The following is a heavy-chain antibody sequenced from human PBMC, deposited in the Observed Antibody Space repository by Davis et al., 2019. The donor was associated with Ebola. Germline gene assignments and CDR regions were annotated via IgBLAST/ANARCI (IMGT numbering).Heavy chain of an antibody. D-gene: IGHD3-9*01. Sequence: SETLSLTCAVSGGSISSSNWWSWVRQPPGKGLEWIGEIYPSGSTNYNPSLKSRVTISVDKSYNHFSLKLSSLTAADTAVYYCARDGSNYDVLTGYYYFGMDVWGKGTTVTVSS. J-gene: IGHJ6*04. CDR1: GGSISSSNW. CDR2: IYPSGST. V-gene: IGHV4-4*02. CDR3: ARDGSNYDVLTGYYYFGMDV.